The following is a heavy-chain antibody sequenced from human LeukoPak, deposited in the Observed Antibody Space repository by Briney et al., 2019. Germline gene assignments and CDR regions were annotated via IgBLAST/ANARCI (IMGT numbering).Heavy chain of an antibody. V-gene: IGHV3-74*01. CDR1: GFTFSSYW. J-gene: IGHJ4*02. CDR2: INSDGSST. CDR3: ARGSRDGYNRGYFDY. Sequence: QPGGSLRLSCAASGFTFSSYWMHWVRQAPGKGLVWVSRINSDGSSTSYADSVKGRFTISRDNAKDTLYLQMNSLRAEDTAVYYCARGSRDGYNRGYFDYWGQGTLVTVSS. D-gene: IGHD5-24*01.